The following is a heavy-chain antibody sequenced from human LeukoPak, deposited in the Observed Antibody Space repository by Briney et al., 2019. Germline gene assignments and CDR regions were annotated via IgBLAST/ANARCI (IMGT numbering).Heavy chain of an antibody. CDR2: ISVGRGDS. D-gene: IGHD1-14*01. Sequence: ASVKVSCKASGYTFTSYTIHWVRQPPGQSLEGMGWISVGRGDSKCSQEFQGRVTLTRDTSATTAYLEVSSLRPEDMAVYYCARERGIRDAFDFWGQGTMVTVSS. CDR3: ARERGIRDAFDF. V-gene: IGHV1-3*03. CDR1: GYTFTSYT. J-gene: IGHJ3*01.